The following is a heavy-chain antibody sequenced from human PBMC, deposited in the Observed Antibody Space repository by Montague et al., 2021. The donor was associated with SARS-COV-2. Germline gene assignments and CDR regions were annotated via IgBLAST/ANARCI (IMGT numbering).Heavy chain of an antibody. V-gene: IGHV2-5*01. D-gene: IGHD5-12*01. J-gene: IGHJ5*02. CDR2: IYWNDGK. CDR1: GFSLDTRGAG. CDR3: ANREEDNNGYSWVDP. Sequence: PALVKPTQTFTLICSFSGFSLDTRGAGVAWIRQPPGKALEWLGTIYWNDGKHYHSSLKSRLSMSKDTSKNQVVLILTDVDPADTATYFFANREEDNNGYSWVDPWGQGSLVTVSS.